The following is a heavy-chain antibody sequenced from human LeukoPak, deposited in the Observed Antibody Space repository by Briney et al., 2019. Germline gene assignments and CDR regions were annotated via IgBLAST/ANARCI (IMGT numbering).Heavy chain of an antibody. V-gene: IGHV3-11*05. CDR2: FSSTGGYT. CDR1: GFTFSDFY. D-gene: IGHD6-25*01. Sequence: PGGSLRLSCAASGFTFSDFYMNWIRQAPGKGLEWVSFFSSTGGYTNHADSVKGRFTISRDNAKNSLYLQMNSLRAEDTAVYYCARGGRAAAGFFDYWGQGTLVTVSS. J-gene: IGHJ4*02. CDR3: ARGGRAAAGFFDY.